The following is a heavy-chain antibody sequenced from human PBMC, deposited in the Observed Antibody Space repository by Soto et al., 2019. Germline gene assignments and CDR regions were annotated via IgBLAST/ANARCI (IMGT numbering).Heavy chain of an antibody. J-gene: IGHJ4*02. D-gene: IGHD6-19*01. V-gene: IGHV6-1*01. CDR2: TYYRSKWYN. Sequence: SQTLSLTCAISGDSVSSNSAAWNWIRQSPSRGLEWLGRTYYRSKWYNDYAVSVKSRITINPDTSKNQFSLQLNSVTPEDTAVYYCAREGGAPIAVAGTIDYWGQGTLVTVSS. CDR1: GDSVSSNSAA. CDR3: AREGGAPIAVAGTIDY.